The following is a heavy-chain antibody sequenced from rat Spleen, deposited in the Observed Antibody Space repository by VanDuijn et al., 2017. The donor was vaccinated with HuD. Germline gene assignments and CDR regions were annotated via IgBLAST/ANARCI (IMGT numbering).Heavy chain of an antibody. V-gene: IGHV5-22*01. CDR2: ISYEGSST. D-gene: IGHD1-4*01. Sequence: EVQLVESGGGSVQPGRSLKLSCAASGFTFSDYYMAWVRQAPKKGLEWVASISYEGSSTYYGDSVKGRLTVSRDDAKSTLYLQMDSLRSEDSATYYCARVGRSRLQGFANWGQGTLVTVSS. CDR1: GFTFSDYY. J-gene: IGHJ3*01. CDR3: ARVGRSRLQGFAN.